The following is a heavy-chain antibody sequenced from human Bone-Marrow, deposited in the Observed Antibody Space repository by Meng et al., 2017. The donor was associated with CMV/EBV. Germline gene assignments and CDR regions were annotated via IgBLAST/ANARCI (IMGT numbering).Heavy chain of an antibody. CDR2: IRYDGSNK. J-gene: IGHJ6*02. D-gene: IGHD1-1*01. CDR3: ATETTNSDGMNV. CDR1: GFTFSSYG. V-gene: IGHV3-30*02. Sequence: GESLKISCAASGFTFSSYGMHWVRQAPGKGLEWVAFIRYDGSNKYYADSVKGRFTVSKDDSKNTVFLQMNSLRPEDTAKYYCATETTNSDGMNVWGQGTTVTVSS.